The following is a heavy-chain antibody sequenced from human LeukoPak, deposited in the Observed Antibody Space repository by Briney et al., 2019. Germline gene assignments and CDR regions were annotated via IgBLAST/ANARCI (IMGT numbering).Heavy chain of an antibody. CDR3: AKDSSTWGNLAGHFDS. D-gene: IGHD6-13*01. J-gene: IGHJ4*02. Sequence: SETLSLTCTVSGGSIVSQYWNWIRQPAGRGLEWIGRFYASGTTNTSPSLKSRVTMSVDTSKNQFSLKLSSVTAADTAVYYCAKDSSTWGNLAGHFDSWGQGTLVTVSS. CDR1: GGSIVSQY. CDR2: FYASGTT. V-gene: IGHV4-4*07.